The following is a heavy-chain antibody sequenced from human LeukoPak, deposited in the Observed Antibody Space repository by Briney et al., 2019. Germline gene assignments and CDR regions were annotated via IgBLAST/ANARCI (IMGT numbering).Heavy chain of an antibody. CDR3: ARHKFGRGYYYYMDV. Sequence: PSETLSLTCTVSGGSISSYYWSWIRQPAGKGLEWIGRIYTSGSTNYNPSLKSRVTMSVDTSKNQFSLKLSSVTAADTAVYYCARHKFGRGYYYYMDVWGKGTTVSVSS. CDR1: GGSISSYY. CDR2: IYTSGST. J-gene: IGHJ6*03. D-gene: IGHD3-16*01. V-gene: IGHV4-4*07.